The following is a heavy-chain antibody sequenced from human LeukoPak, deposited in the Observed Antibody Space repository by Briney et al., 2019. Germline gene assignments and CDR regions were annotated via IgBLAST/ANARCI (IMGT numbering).Heavy chain of an antibody. D-gene: IGHD4-23*01. J-gene: IGHJ4*02. V-gene: IGHV4-59*06. Sequence: PSETLSLTCTVYDGSFSGYYWSWIRQPPGKGLEWIGYIYYSGSTYYNPSLKSRVTISVDTSKNQFSLKLSSVTAADTAVYYCARGSRWISPDYWGQGTLVTVSS. CDR2: IYYSGST. CDR1: DGSFSGYY. CDR3: ARGSRWISPDY.